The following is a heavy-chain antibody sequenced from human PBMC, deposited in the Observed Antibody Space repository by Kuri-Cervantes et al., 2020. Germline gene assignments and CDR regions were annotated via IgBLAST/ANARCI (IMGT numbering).Heavy chain of an antibody. Sequence: SVTVSCKASGYTFTGYYMHWVRQAPAQGLEWMGWINPNSGGTNYAQKFQGRVTMTRDTSISTAYMELSRLRSDDTPVYYCAREGYDSSGYYAVVWFDPWGHGTLVTVSS. D-gene: IGHD3-22*01. CDR2: INPNSGGT. V-gene: IGHV1-2*02. J-gene: IGHJ5*02. CDR1: GYTFTGYY. CDR3: AREGYDSSGYYAVVWFDP.